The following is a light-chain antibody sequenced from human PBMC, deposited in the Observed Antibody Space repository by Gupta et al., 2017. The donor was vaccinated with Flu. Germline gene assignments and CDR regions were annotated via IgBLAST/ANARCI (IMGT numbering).Light chain of an antibody. Sequence: EIALTQFPATLSSSPGQRATLSCSASQSANTYFAWYQQKPGQAPRLLIYDISKRATGIPARFSGSGSGTDFTRTIISLEPEDFAVYYCQQGYHWHTFGGGTRVEIK. CDR2: DIS. V-gene: IGKV3-11*01. CDR3: QQGYHWHT. CDR1: QSANTY. J-gene: IGKJ4*01.